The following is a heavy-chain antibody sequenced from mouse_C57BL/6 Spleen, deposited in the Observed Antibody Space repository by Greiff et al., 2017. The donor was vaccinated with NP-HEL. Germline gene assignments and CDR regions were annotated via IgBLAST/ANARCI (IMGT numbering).Heavy chain of an antibody. CDR3: ARADSIHWYFDV. Sequence: VQLKESGPGLVKPSQSLSLTCSVTGYSITSGYYWNWIRQFPGNKLEWMGYISYDGSNNYNPSLKNRISITRDTSKNQFFLKLNSVTTEDTATYYCARADSIHWYFDVWGTGTTVTVSS. CDR2: ISYDGSN. D-gene: IGHD2-10*02. CDR1: GYSITSGYY. V-gene: IGHV3-6*01. J-gene: IGHJ1*03.